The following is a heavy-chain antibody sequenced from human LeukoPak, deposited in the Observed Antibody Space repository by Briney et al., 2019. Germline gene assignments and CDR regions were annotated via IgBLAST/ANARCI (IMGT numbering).Heavy chain of an antibody. CDR2: FYYGGTT. J-gene: IGHJ4*02. CDR3: ARGGTYFGFDY. CDR1: DYSLTNGYY. D-gene: IGHD1-26*01. V-gene: IGHV4-38-2*02. Sequence: SETLSLTCTVSDYSLTNGYYWGWIRQPPGKGLEWIVSFYYGGTTYYKPSLKSRVTISVDTSKNQFSLKLTSVTAADTAVYFCARGGTYFGFDYWGQGTLVTVSS.